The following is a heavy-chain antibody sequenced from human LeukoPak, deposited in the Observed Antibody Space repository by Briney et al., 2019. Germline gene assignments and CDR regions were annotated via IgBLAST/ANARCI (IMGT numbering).Heavy chain of an antibody. J-gene: IGHJ6*02. D-gene: IGHD6-6*01. V-gene: IGHV4-31*03. Sequence: PSETLSLTCTVSGGSISSGGYYWSWIRQHPGKGLEWIGYIYYSGITYYNPSLKSRVTISVDTSKNQFSLKLSSVTAADTAVYYCARAERIAAMSNYGMDVWGQGTTVTVSS. CDR3: ARAERIAAMSNYGMDV. CDR2: IYYSGIT. CDR1: GGSISSGGYY.